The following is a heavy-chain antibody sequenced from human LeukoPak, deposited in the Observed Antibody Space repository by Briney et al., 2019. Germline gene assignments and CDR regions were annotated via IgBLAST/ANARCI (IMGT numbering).Heavy chain of an antibody. CDR3: ARGHLLMVRGVIINYYYYCMDV. Sequence: SETLSLTCTVSGGSISSSSYYWGCIRHPPGKGLEWIGEINHSGSTNYNPSLKSRVNISVDTSKNQFSLKLSSVTAADTAVYYCARGHLLMVRGVIINYYYYCMDVWGKGTTVTVSS. J-gene: IGHJ6*03. V-gene: IGHV4-39*07. CDR2: INHSGST. CDR1: GGSISSSSYY. D-gene: IGHD3-10*01.